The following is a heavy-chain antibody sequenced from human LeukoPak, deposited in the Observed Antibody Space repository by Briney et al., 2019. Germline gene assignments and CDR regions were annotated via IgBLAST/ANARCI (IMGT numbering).Heavy chain of an antibody. D-gene: IGHD3-3*01. CDR3: ARDRSYDFWSGSLGAFDI. CDR1: GGSFSGYY. J-gene: IGHJ3*02. V-gene: IGHV4-34*01. Sequence: SETLSLTCAVYGGSFSGYYWSWIRQPPGKGLEWIGEINHSGSTNYNPSLKSRVTISVDTSKNQFSLKLSSVTAADTAVYYCARDRSYDFWSGSLGAFDIWGQGTMVTVSS. CDR2: INHSGST.